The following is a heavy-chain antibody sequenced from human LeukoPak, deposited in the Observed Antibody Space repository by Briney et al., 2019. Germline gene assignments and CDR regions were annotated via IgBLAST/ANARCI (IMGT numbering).Heavy chain of an antibody. J-gene: IGHJ4*02. Sequence: SETLSLTCTVSGGSPSSYYWSWVPQPPGKGLEWIGYIYYSGGTNYNPSLKSRGTISVDTSKNQLSLKLSSVTAADTAVYYCARVSEADGWLWTDYFDYWGQGTLVTVSS. D-gene: IGHD5-12*01. CDR1: GGSPSSYY. V-gene: IGHV4-59*01. CDR2: IYYSGGT. CDR3: ARVSEADGWLWTDYFDY.